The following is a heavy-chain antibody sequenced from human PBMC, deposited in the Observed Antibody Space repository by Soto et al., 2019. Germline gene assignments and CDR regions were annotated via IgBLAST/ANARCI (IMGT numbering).Heavy chain of an antibody. CDR1: GGTFSSYA. CDR3: AGPSLGYCSSTSCYTKGYYYYGMDV. Sequence: SVKVSCKASGGTFSSYAISWVRQAPGQGLEWMGGIIPIFGTANYAQKFQGRVTITADKSTSTAYMELSSLRSEDTAVYYCAGPSLGYCSSTSCYTKGYYYYGMDVWGQGTTVTVS. CDR2: IIPIFGTA. D-gene: IGHD2-2*02. V-gene: IGHV1-69*06. J-gene: IGHJ6*02.